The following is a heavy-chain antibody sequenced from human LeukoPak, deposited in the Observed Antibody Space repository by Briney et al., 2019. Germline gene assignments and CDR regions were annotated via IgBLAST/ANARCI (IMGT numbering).Heavy chain of an antibody. D-gene: IGHD3-3*01. V-gene: IGHV3-23*01. Sequence: PGGSLRLSCAASGFTFSSYAMSWVRQAPGKGLVWVSAISGSGGSTYYADSVKGRFTISRDNSKNTLYLQMNSLRAEDTAVYYCAKDLGGEYYDFWSGPFDYWGQGTLVTVSS. J-gene: IGHJ4*02. CDR2: ISGSGGST. CDR1: GFTFSSYA. CDR3: AKDLGGEYYDFWSGPFDY.